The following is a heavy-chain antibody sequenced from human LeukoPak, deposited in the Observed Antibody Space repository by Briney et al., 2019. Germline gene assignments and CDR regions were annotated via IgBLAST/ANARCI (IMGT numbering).Heavy chain of an antibody. CDR1: GFTFSSYS. CDR2: ISSSSSYI. V-gene: IGHV3-21*01. J-gene: IGHJ4*02. Sequence: AGGSLRLSCAASGFTFSSYSMNWVRKAPGKGLEWVSSISSSSSYIYYANSVKGRFTISRDNAKNSLYLQMNSLRAEDTAVYYCARDGAITMVRGVTFDYWGQGTLVTVSS. D-gene: IGHD3-10*01. CDR3: ARDGAITMVRGVTFDY.